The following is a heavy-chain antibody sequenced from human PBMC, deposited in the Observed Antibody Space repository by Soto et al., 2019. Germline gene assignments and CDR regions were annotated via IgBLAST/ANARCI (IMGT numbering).Heavy chain of an antibody. Sequence: GGSLRLSCAASGFTFSNAWMSWVRQAPGKGLEWVGRIKSKTDGGTTDYAAPVKGRFTISRDDSKNTLYLQMNSLKTEDTAVYYCTTDAHVLRYFAWLSTFDYWGQGTLVTVSS. CDR3: TTDAHVLRYFAWLSTFDY. CDR1: GFTFSNAW. CDR2: IKSKTDGGTT. J-gene: IGHJ4*02. D-gene: IGHD3-9*01. V-gene: IGHV3-15*01.